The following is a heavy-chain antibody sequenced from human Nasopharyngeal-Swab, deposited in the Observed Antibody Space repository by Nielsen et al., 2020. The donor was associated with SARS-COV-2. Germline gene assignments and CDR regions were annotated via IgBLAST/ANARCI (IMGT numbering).Heavy chain of an antibody. CDR1: GYTLTELS. D-gene: IGHD1-7*01. J-gene: IGHJ4*02. CDR3: ATPWPGPYWNYDRGDY. V-gene: IGHV1-24*01. Sequence: ASVKVSCKVSGYTLTELSMHWVRQAPGKGLEWMGGFDPEDGETIYAQKFQGRVTMTEDTSTDTAYMELSSLRSEDTAVYYCATPWPGPYWNYDRGDYWGQGTLVTVSS. CDR2: FDPEDGET.